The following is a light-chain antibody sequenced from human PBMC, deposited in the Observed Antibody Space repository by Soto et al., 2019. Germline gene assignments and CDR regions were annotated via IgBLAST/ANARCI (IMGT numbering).Light chain of an antibody. Sequence: DIQMTQSPSTLSASVGDRVTITCRASQSIRSWLAWYQQKPGKAPRLLIYKASSLESGVPSRFSSSGSGTEFTLTISSLQPDDSATYYCQQYDSYCTFGGGTKLEIK. CDR1: QSIRSW. V-gene: IGKV1-5*03. CDR2: KAS. J-gene: IGKJ4*01. CDR3: QQYDSYCT.